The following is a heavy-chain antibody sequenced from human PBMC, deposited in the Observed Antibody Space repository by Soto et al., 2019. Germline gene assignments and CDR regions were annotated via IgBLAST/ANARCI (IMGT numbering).Heavy chain of an antibody. CDR3: TTDSADIVVVPATFGMDV. CDR1: GITFSNAW. CDR2: IKSITDGVTT. J-gene: IGHJ6*02. Sequence: PGGSLRLSCAASGITFSNAWMTWVRQTPGKGLEWVGRIKSITDGVTTDYAAPVKGKFTISRDDSKDTLYLQMNNLRTEDTAVYHCTTDSADIVVVPATFGMDVWGQGTTVTVS. D-gene: IGHD2-2*01. V-gene: IGHV3-15*01.